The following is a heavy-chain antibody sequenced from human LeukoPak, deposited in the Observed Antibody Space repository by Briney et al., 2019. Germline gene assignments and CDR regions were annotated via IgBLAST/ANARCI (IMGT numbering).Heavy chain of an antibody. J-gene: IGHJ4*02. CDR1: GDSISSSSYY. CDR3: TKDSGHHRTDC. D-gene: IGHD1-26*01. Sequence: PSETLSLTCTVSGDSISSSSYYWGWIRQPPGKGLEWIGSVYHNGNTYYNPSLRSRATISADTSKNKFSLKSTSVTAADTAVYYCTKDSGHHRTDCWGQGTLVTVSS. CDR2: VYHNGNT. V-gene: IGHV4-39*02.